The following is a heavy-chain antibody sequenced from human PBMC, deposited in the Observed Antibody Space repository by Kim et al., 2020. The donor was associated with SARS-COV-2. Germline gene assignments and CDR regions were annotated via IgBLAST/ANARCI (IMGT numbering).Heavy chain of an antibody. CDR2: IYSGGSST. V-gene: IGHV3-23*03. CDR1: GFTFSSYA. Sequence: GGSLRLSCAASGFTFSSYAMSWVRQAPGKGLEWVSVIYSGGSSTYYADSVKGRFTISRDNSKNTLYLQMNSLRAEDTAVYYCAKSRVGATDYWGQGTLVTVSS. CDR3: AKSRVGATDY. J-gene: IGHJ4*02. D-gene: IGHD1-26*01.